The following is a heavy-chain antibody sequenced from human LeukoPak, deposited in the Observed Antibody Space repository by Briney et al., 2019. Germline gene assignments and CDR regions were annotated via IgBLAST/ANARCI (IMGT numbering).Heavy chain of an antibody. V-gene: IGHV4-61*02. D-gene: IGHD3-10*01. CDR3: ARDRGFMVRGFMRGYDDYYYYMDV. CDR1: GGSISSNSYY. CDR2: IYTTGST. J-gene: IGHJ6*03. Sequence: SETLSLTCTVSGGSISSNSYYWSWIRQPAGKGLEWIGRIYTTGSTNYNPFLKSRVTISVDTSKNQFSLKLSSVTAADTAVYYCARDRGFMVRGFMRGYDDYYYYMDVWGKGTTVTISS.